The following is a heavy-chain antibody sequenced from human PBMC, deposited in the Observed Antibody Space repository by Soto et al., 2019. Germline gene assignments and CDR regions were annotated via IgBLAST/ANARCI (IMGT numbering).Heavy chain of an antibody. CDR2: IYYDGNS. CDR3: ARDRRWIPRGPNNRLDL. D-gene: IGHD5-18*01. J-gene: IGHJ5*02. CDR1: GGSINSGDYY. Sequence: PSETLSLTCTVSGGSINSGDYYWTWVRQPPGKGLEWIGYIYYDGNSQHNPSLKSRVTMSIDTSKNQFSLNLSSVTAADTAVYYCARDRRWIPRGPNNRLDLWGQGTQVTVYS. V-gene: IGHV4-30-4*01.